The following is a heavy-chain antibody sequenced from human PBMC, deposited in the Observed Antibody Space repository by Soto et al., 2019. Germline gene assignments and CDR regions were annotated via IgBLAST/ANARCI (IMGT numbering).Heavy chain of an antibody. J-gene: IGHJ6*02. CDR3: ARHPWDHNLYGMDV. CDR2: INSDGSST. Sequence: LRLSCAASGFTFSSYWMHWVRQAPGKGLVWVSRINSDGSSTSYADSVKGRFTISRDNAKNTLYLQMNSLRAEDTAVYYCARHPWDHNLYGMDVWGQGATVTVFS. V-gene: IGHV3-74*01. D-gene: IGHD1-1*01. CDR1: GFTFSSYW.